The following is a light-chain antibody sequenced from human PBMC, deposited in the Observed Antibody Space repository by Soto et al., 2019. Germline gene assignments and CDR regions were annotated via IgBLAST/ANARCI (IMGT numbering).Light chain of an antibody. CDR1: QGIDNR. CDR3: QQANSFPWT. Sequence: DIQMTQSPSSVSASEGDRVTITCRASQGIDNRVAWYQQKPGKSPKLLIYSTSRLQTGVPSRFAGGGSGTDFTLTISSLQAEDFATYNCQQANSFPWTFGQGTKVEIK. V-gene: IGKV1-12*01. CDR2: STS. J-gene: IGKJ1*01.